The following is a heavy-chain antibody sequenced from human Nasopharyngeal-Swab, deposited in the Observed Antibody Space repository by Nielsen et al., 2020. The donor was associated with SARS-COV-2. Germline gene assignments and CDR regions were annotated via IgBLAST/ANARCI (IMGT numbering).Heavy chain of an antibody. CDR1: GFTFSSYS. CDR3: AREDGCGGDCYGNWFDP. J-gene: IGHJ5*02. Sequence: GESLKISCAASGFTFSSYSMSWLRQAPGKGLEWVSTITGNGDTTYYADSVKGRFTISRDISKNTLFLQMNSLRAEDTAVYYCAREDGCGGDCYGNWFDPWGQGTLVTVSS. CDR2: ITGNGDTT. D-gene: IGHD2-21*02. V-gene: IGHV3-23*01.